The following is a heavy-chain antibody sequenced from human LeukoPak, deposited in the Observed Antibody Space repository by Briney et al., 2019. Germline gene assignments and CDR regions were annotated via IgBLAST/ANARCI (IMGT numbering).Heavy chain of an antibody. V-gene: IGHV4-34*01. Sequence: SETLSLTCAVYGGSFSGYYWSWIRQPPGKGLEWIGEINHSGSTNYNPSLKSRVTISVDTSKNQFSLKLSSVTAADTAVYYCARGARYYDSSGYYYRPYYYYMDVWGKGTTVTVSS. CDR3: ARGARYYDSSGYYYRPYYYYMDV. D-gene: IGHD3-22*01. J-gene: IGHJ6*03. CDR2: INHSGST. CDR1: GGSFSGYY.